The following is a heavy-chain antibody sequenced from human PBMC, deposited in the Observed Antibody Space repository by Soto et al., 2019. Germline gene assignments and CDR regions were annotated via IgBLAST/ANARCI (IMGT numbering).Heavy chain of an antibody. J-gene: IGHJ4*02. CDR3: ARTDSRPQDFDY. CDR1: GYTFTSYG. V-gene: IGHV1-18*01. D-gene: IGHD6-13*01. Sequence: QVQLVQSGAEVKKPGASMKVSCKASGYTFTSYGITWVRQAPGQGLEWMGWINPYNGNTNYAQKLQGRVTMTTYTSTSTAYMELRSLRSDDTAVYYCARTDSRPQDFDYWGQGTLVSVSS. CDR2: INPYNGNT.